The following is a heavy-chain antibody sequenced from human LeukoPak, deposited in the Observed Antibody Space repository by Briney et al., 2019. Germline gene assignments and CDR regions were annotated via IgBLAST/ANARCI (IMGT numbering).Heavy chain of an antibody. CDR2: IKQDGSQK. CDR3: AKDTRGYSYGSYFDY. V-gene: IGHV3-7*03. Sequence: PGGSLRLSCVASGFPFSSYWMTWVRQAPGKGLEWVANIKQDGSQKYYVDSVKGRFSISRDNAKNSLYLQMNSLRADDTALYYCAKDTRGYSYGSYFDYWGQGTLVTVSS. J-gene: IGHJ4*02. CDR1: GFPFSSYW. D-gene: IGHD5-18*01.